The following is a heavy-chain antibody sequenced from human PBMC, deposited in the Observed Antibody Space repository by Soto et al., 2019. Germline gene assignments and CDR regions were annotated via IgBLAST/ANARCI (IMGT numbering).Heavy chain of an antibody. CDR3: ARAKDRVYYYYYYGMDV. V-gene: IGHV1-69*02. J-gene: IGHJ6*02. Sequence: SVKVSCKASGDTFSDYSISWVRQAPAEGLEWMGRIIPVLGVTSNAQKFQGRVTITADESTSTAYMELSSLRSEDTAVYYCARAKDRVYYYYYYGMDVWGQGTTVTVSS. CDR1: GDTFSDYS. CDR2: IIPVLGVT. D-gene: IGHD6-13*01.